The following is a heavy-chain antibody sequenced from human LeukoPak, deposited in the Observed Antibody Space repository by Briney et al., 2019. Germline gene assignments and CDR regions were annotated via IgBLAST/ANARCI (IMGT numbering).Heavy chain of an antibody. CDR1: GYTFTGYY. CDR3: ARGSGSYREGTFDY. Sequence: ASVKVSCKASGYTFTGYYMHWVRQAPGQGLEWMGWINPNSGGTNYAQKFQGRGTMTRDTSISTAYMELSRLRSDDTAVYYCARGSGSYREGTFDYWGQGTLVTVSS. CDR2: INPNSGGT. V-gene: IGHV1-2*02. J-gene: IGHJ4*02. D-gene: IGHD1-26*01.